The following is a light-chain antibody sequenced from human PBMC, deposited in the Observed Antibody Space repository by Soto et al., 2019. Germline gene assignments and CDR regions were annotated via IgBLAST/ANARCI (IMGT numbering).Light chain of an antibody. V-gene: IGLV2-14*01. CDR1: SSDVGGYNY. CDR2: DVS. J-gene: IGLJ3*02. CDR3: SSYTSSSTLV. Sequence: QYALTQPASVSGSPGQSITISWTGTSSDVGGYNYVSWYQQNPGKAPKVIIYDVSNRPSGVSNRFSGSKSGNTASLTISGLQAEDEADYYCSSYTSSSTLVFGGGTQLTVL.